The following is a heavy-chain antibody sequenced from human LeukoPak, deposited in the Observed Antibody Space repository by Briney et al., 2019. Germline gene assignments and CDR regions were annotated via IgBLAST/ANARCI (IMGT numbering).Heavy chain of an antibody. CDR3: ARGRRLVLSLYCYYYMDV. D-gene: IGHD6-19*01. V-gene: IGHV4-34*01. CDR1: GGSFSGYS. CDR2: FNHSGST. Sequence: PSETLSLTCAVYGGSFSGYSWTWIRQPPGKGLEWIGEFNHSGSTNYNPSLKSRVTISVDTSKNQFSLKLSSVTAADTAVYYCARGRRLVLSLYCYYYMDVWGKGTTVTVSS. J-gene: IGHJ6*03.